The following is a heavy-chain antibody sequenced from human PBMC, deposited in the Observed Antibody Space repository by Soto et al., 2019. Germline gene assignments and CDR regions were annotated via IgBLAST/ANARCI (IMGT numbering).Heavy chain of an antibody. CDR1: GFTFSSYA. D-gene: IGHD6-13*01. CDR2: ISGSGGST. Sequence: EVQLLESGGSLVQPGGSLRLSCAASGFTFSSYAMSWVRQAPGKGLEWVSGISGSGGSTDYADFVKGRFTISRDNSKNPLYLQMNSLRAEDTAVYYCAKDAPYSSSWLHWFASWGQGTLVTVSS. CDR3: AKDAPYSSSWLHWFAS. V-gene: IGHV3-23*01. J-gene: IGHJ5*01.